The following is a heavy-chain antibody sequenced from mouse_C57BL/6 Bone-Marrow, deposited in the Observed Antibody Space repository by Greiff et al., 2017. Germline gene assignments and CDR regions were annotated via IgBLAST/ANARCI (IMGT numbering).Heavy chain of an antibody. CDR2: IYPRSGHT. CDR1: GYTFTSYG. V-gene: IGHV1-81*01. J-gene: IGHJ3*01. D-gene: IGHD1-1*01. Sequence: VQLQQSGAELARPGASVKLSCKASGYTFTSYGISWVKQRTGQGLEWIGEIYPRSGHTYYNEKFKGKATLTADKSSSTAYMELRSRTSEDSAVYFCAIYYYGRGAWFAYWGQGTLVTVSA. CDR3: AIYYYGRGAWFAY.